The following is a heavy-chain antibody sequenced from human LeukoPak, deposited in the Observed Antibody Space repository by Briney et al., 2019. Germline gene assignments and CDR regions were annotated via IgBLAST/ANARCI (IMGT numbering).Heavy chain of an antibody. CDR1: GHTFSSYR. V-gene: IGHV3-7*01. Sequence: GGSLRLSCAACGHTFSSYRMSWVRQAPGKGLEWVANIKQDESEKYYVDSLKGRFTISRDNAKNSLYLQMNSLRAEDTAVYYCARDKIEGPTKLDYWGQGILVTVSS. J-gene: IGHJ4*02. CDR2: IKQDESEK. D-gene: IGHD1-1*01. CDR3: ARDKIEGPTKLDY.